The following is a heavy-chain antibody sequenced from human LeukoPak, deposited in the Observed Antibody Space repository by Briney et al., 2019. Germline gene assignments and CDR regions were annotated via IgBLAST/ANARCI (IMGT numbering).Heavy chain of an antibody. V-gene: IGHV1-46*01. J-gene: IGHJ4*02. CDR2: INPSDGST. CDR1: GYTFTNYY. D-gene: IGHD6-19*01. CDR3: ARDPLIAVAGYIFDY. Sequence: ASVKVSCKASGYTFTNYYIHWVRQAPGQGLELMGLINPSDGSTTYAQKFQGRVTMTRDMSTSTVYMDLSSLRSEDTAVYYCARDPLIAVAGYIFDYWGQGTLVTVSS.